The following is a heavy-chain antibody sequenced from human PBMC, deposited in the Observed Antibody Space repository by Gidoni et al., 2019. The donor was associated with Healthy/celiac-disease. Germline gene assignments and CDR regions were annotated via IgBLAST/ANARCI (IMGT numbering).Heavy chain of an antibody. CDR1: GGSISSYY. V-gene: IGHV4-59*01. CDR2: IYYSGST. J-gene: IGHJ2*01. Sequence: QVQLQESGPGLVKPTETLSLTCTVSGGSISSYYWGWIRQPPGKGLEWIGYIYYSGSTNYNPSLKSRVTISVDTSKNQFSLKLSSVTAADTAVYYCARGGNWGSPLWYFDLWGRGTLVTVSS. D-gene: IGHD7-27*01. CDR3: ARGGNWGSPLWYFDL.